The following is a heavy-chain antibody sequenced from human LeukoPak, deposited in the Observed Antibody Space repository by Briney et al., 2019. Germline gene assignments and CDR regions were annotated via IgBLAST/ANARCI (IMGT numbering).Heavy chain of an antibody. CDR1: GFTFSSYA. Sequence: GGSLRLSCAASGFTFSSYAMSWVRQAPGKGLDWVSAISGRDSSTYYADSVKGRFTISRDNSKNTLYLQMNSLRAEDTAVYYCAKDGCTSPTCYINYWGRGTLLTVSS. D-gene: IGHD2-2*02. V-gene: IGHV3-23*01. CDR2: ISGRDSST. CDR3: AKDGCTSPTCYINY. J-gene: IGHJ4*02.